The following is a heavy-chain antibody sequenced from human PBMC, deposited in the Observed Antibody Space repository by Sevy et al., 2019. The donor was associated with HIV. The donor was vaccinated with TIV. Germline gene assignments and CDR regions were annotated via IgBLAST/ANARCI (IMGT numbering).Heavy chain of an antibody. CDR2: MNPNSGNT. J-gene: IGHJ4*02. Sequence: VSVKVSCKASGYTFTSYDINWVRQATGHGLEWMGWMNPNSGNTGYAQKFQGRVTMTRNTSISTAYMELSSLGSEDTAVYYCARAHYSGYSSGWYDYFDYWGQGTLVTVSS. D-gene: IGHD6-19*01. CDR1: GYTFTSYD. V-gene: IGHV1-8*01. CDR3: ARAHYSGYSSGWYDYFDY.